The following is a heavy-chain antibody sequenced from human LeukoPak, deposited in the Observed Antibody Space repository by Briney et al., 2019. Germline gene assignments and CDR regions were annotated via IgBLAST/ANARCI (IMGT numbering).Heavy chain of an antibody. D-gene: IGHD3-10*01. V-gene: IGHV3-21*01. Sequence: GGSLRLSCAASGFTFSSYGMSWVRQAPGRGLEWVSSISSSSSYIYYADSVEGRFTISRDNAKNSLYLQMNSLRDEDTAVYYCARDWDVGEPTLDYWGQGTLVTVSS. CDR3: ARDWDVGEPTLDY. CDR1: GFTFSSYG. J-gene: IGHJ4*02. CDR2: ISSSSSYI.